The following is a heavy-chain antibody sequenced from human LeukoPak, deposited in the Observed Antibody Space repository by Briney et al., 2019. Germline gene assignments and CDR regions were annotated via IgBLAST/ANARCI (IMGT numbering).Heavy chain of an antibody. CDR1: GGSISSSSYY. CDR2: IYYSGST. V-gene: IGHV4-39*01. J-gene: IGHJ3*02. Sequence: SETLSLTCTVSGGSISSSSYYWGWIRRPPGKGLEWIGSIYYSGSTYYNPSLKSRVTISVDTSKNQFSLKLSSVTAADTAVYYCASPSIAAAEHHAFDIWGQGTMVTVSS. CDR3: ASPSIAAAEHHAFDI. D-gene: IGHD6-13*01.